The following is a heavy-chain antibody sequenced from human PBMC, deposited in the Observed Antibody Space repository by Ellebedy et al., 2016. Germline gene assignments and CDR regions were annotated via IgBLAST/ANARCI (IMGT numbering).Heavy chain of an antibody. D-gene: IGHD3-22*01. CDR1: GFTFDDYA. Sequence: SLKISCAASGFTFDDYAMHWVRQAPGRGLEWVSGISWNSGSIGYADSVKGRFTISRDNAKNSLYLQMNSLRAEDTAFYYCAKGIGYDSSGYRYFDYWGQGTLVTVSS. J-gene: IGHJ4*02. CDR3: AKGIGYDSSGYRYFDY. CDR2: ISWNSGSI. V-gene: IGHV3-9*01.